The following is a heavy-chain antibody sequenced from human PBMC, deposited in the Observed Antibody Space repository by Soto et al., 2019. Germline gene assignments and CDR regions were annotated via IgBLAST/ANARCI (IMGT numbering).Heavy chain of an antibody. D-gene: IGHD4-4*01. CDR2: ISYEGRNK. V-gene: IGHV3-30*18. Sequence: QVQLVESGGHVVQPGGSLRLSCAVSGFTFSLYGMHWVRQAPGKGLEWVAFISYEGRNKYYADSVKGRFTISRDNSKNTLSLQMESLRPEDTAVYYCAKGRDSTLLRWQYFDNWGQGTQVTVSS. CDR3: AKGRDSTLLRWQYFDN. CDR1: GFTFSLYG. J-gene: IGHJ4*02.